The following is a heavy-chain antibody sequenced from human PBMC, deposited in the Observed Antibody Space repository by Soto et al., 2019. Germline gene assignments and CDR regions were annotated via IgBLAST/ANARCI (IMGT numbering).Heavy chain of an antibody. CDR2: IIPIFGTA. J-gene: IGHJ4*02. V-gene: IGHV1-69*13. CDR1: GGTFSSYA. CDR3: ARGASGWYSDY. D-gene: IGHD6-19*01. Sequence: SVKVSCKASGGTFSSYAISWARQAPGQGLEWMGGIIPIFGTANYAQKFQGRVTITADESTSTAYMELSSLRSVDTAVYYCARGASGWYSDYWGQGTLVTVSS.